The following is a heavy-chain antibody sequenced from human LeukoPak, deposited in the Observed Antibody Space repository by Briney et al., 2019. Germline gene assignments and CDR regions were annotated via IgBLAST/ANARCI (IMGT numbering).Heavy chain of an antibody. Sequence: TSETLSLTCAVYGGSFSGYYWSWIRQPPGKGLEWIGEINHSGSTNYNPSLKSRVTISVDTSKNQFSLKLSSVTAADTAVYYCARQVLDSGSYYGGYYFDYWGQGTLVTVSS. CDR2: INHSGST. J-gene: IGHJ4*02. CDR1: GGSFSGYY. CDR3: ARQVLDSGSYYGGYYFDY. V-gene: IGHV4-34*01. D-gene: IGHD1-26*01.